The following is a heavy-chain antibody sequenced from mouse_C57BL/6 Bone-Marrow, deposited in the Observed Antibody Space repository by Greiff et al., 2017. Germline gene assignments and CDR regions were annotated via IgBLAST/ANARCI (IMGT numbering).Heavy chain of an antibody. D-gene: IGHD1-1*01. J-gene: IGHJ1*03. Sequence: QVQLQQSGPELVKPGASVKLSCKASGYTFTSYDINWVKQRPGQGLEWIGWIYPRDGSTKYKEKFKGKATLTVDQSSSTAYMELHSLISEDSAVYFCARDYGISYWYFDDWGTGTTVTVSS. V-gene: IGHV1-85*01. CDR1: GYTFTSYD. CDR2: IYPRDGST. CDR3: ARDYGISYWYFDD.